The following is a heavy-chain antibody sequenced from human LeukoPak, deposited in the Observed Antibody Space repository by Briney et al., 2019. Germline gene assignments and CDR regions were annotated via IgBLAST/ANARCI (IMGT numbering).Heavy chain of an antibody. J-gene: IGHJ4*02. V-gene: IGHV4-31*03. CDR2: IYYSGST. CDR1: GGPISSSSYY. D-gene: IGHD3-10*01. CDR3: ARDYFFGESLRYFDY. Sequence: SETLSLTCTVSGGPISSSSYYWSWIRQPPRKGLEWIGYIYYSGSTYYNPSLKSRVTISVDTSKNQFSLKLSSVTAADTAVYYCARDYFFGESLRYFDYWGQGTLVTVSS.